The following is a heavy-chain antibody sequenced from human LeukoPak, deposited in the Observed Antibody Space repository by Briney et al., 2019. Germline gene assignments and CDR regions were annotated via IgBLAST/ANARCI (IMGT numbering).Heavy chain of an antibody. Sequence: SETLSLTCAVYGGSFSGYYWSWIRQPPGKGLEWIGEINHSGSTNYNPSLKSRVTISVDTSKNQFSLKLSSVTAADTAVYYCAKSRFLEWLSLPNDYYYGMDVWGQGTTVTVSS. V-gene: IGHV4-34*01. J-gene: IGHJ6*02. CDR3: AKSRFLEWLSLPNDYYYGMDV. CDR1: GGSFSGYY. CDR2: INHSGST. D-gene: IGHD3-3*01.